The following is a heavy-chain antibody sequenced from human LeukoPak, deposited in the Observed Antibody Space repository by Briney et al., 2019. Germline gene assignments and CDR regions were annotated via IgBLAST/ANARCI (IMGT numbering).Heavy chain of an antibody. CDR3: ARRSYNRNYYFDY. Sequence: PSETLSLTCAVSGGSISSGGYSWSWIRQPPGKGLEWIGYIYHSGSTYYNPSLKSRVTISVDRSKNQFSLKLSSVTAADTAVYYCARRSYNRNYYFDYWGQGTLVTVSS. V-gene: IGHV4-30-2*01. J-gene: IGHJ4*02. CDR2: IYHSGST. D-gene: IGHD1-26*01. CDR1: GGSISSGGYS.